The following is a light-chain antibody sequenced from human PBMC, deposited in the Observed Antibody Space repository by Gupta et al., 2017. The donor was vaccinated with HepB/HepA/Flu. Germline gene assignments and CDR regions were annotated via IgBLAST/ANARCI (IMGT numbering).Light chain of an antibody. CDR3: QQYDNLYT. CDR1: QDISNY. V-gene: IGKV1-33*01. J-gene: IGKJ4*01. Sequence: DIQMPQSPSSLSASVGDRVTITCQASQDISNYLNWYQQKPGKAPKLLIYDASNLETGVPSRFSGSGSGTDFTFTISSLQPEDIATYYCQQYDNLYTFGGGTKVEIK. CDR2: DAS.